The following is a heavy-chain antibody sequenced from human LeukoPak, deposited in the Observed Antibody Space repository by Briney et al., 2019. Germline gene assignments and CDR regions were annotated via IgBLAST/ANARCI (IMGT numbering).Heavy chain of an antibody. CDR2: ISAYSGNT. V-gene: IGHV1-18*01. CDR3: AREIRKGQWPVFALNY. Sequence: GASVKVSCKASGYTFTSYGISWVRQAPGQGLEWMGWISAYSGNTNYAQKVQGRVTMTTDTSTSTAYMELRSLRSDDTAVYYCAREIRKGQWPVFALNYWGQGTLVTVSS. D-gene: IGHD6-19*01. J-gene: IGHJ4*02. CDR1: GYTFTSYG.